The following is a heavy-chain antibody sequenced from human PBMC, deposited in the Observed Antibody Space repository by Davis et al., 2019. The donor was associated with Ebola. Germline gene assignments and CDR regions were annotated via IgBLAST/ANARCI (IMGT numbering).Heavy chain of an antibody. V-gene: IGHV1-8*02. Sequence: ASVKVSCKASGYTFTGYYMHWVRQAPGQGLEWMGWMNPNSGNTGYAQKFQGRVTMTRNTSISTAYMELSSLRSEDTAVYYCARATIFGVVIIGWFDPWGQGTLVTVSS. CDR1: GYTFTGYY. D-gene: IGHD3-3*01. CDR3: ARATIFGVVIIGWFDP. J-gene: IGHJ5*02. CDR2: MNPNSGNT.